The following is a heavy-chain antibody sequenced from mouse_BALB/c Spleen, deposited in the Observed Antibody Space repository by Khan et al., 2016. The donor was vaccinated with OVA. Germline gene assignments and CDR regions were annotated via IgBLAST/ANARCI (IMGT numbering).Heavy chain of an antibody. CDR1: GYSITRDYA. Sequence: VQLKESGPGLVKPSQSLSLTCTVTGYSITRDYAWNWIRQFPGNKLEWMGYISNSGSTSYNPSLKSRISITRDTSKNQFFLQLNSVTSEDTATYYGASEMGRYEAMDYWGQGTSVTVSS. CDR2: ISNSGST. CDR3: ASEMGRYEAMDY. V-gene: IGHV3-2*02. D-gene: IGHD4-1*01. J-gene: IGHJ4*01.